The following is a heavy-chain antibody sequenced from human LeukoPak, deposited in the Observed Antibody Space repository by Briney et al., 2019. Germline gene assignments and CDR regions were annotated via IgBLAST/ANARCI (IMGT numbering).Heavy chain of an antibody. J-gene: IGHJ3*02. Sequence: GGSLRLSCAASGFTFSSYEMNWVRQAPGKGLEWVSYISSSGSTIYYADSVKGRFTISRDNAKNPLYLQMNSLRAEDTAIYYCARVWGIYGSGSYSYDAFDIWGQGTMVTVSS. V-gene: IGHV3-48*03. CDR2: ISSSGSTI. CDR1: GFTFSSYE. CDR3: ARVWGIYGSGSYSYDAFDI. D-gene: IGHD3-10*01.